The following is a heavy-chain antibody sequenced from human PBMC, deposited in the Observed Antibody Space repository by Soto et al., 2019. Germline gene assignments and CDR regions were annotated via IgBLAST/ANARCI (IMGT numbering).Heavy chain of an antibody. J-gene: IGHJ4*02. CDR2: INTYNGNT. D-gene: IGHD6-13*01. V-gene: IGHV1-18*01. CDR1: GYTFTNYG. CDR3: ARGSSPVDFDY. Sequence: ASVKVSCKASGYTFTNYGVNCVRQAPGQGLEWMGWINTYNGNTNYAQRLQGRVTLTTDTSTRTAYMELRSLTSDDTAVYYCARGSSPVDFDYWGQGTLVTVSS.